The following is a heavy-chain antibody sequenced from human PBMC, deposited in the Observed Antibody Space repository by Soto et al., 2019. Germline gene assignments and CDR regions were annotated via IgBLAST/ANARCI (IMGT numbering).Heavy chain of an antibody. J-gene: IGHJ3*02. Sequence: QVQLEQSGAEVKKPGSSLKISCKASGGTLSAHGVSWLRQAPGQGLEWVGGTIPVFNTANYAPKFQGRVTIAADKSTNIAYMELGSLRSDDTAFYYCARGVYGSGNYYTGPSAFDIWGQGTLVIVSS. V-gene: IGHV1-69*06. CDR2: TIPVFNTA. CDR1: GGTLSAHG. D-gene: IGHD3-10*01. CDR3: ARGVYGSGNYYTGPSAFDI.